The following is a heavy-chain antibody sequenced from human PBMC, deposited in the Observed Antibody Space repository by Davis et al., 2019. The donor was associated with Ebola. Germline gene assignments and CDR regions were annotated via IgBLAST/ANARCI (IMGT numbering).Heavy chain of an antibody. CDR3: ARQSYSSGWYREFDY. V-gene: IGHV5-51*01. J-gene: IGHJ4*02. CDR2: IYPGDSDT. CDR1: GYSFTSYW. Sequence: PGGSLRLSCKGSGYSFTSYWIGWVRQMPGKGLEWMGIIYPGDSDTRYSPSFQGQVTISADKSISTAYLQWSSLKASDTAMYYCARQSYSSGWYREFDYWGQGTLVTVSS. D-gene: IGHD6-19*01.